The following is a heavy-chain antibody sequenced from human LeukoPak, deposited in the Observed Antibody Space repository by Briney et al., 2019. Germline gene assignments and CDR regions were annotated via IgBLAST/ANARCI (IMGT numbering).Heavy chain of an antibody. CDR3: ARILHGDYAPGYYYYYGMDV. J-gene: IGHJ6*02. CDR2: IDWDDDK. V-gene: IGHV2-70*01. CDR1: GFSLSTSGMC. Sequence: SGPALVKPTQTLTLTCTFSGFSLSTSGMCVSWIRQPPGKALEWLALIDWDDDKYYSTSLKTRLTISKDTSKNQVVLTMTNMDPVDTATYYCARILHGDYAPGYYYYYGMDVWGQGTTVTVSS. D-gene: IGHD4-17*01.